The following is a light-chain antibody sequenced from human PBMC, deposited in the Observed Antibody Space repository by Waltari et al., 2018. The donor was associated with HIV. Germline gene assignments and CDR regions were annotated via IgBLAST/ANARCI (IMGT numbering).Light chain of an antibody. V-gene: IGLV2-14*01. CDR2: EVT. CDR3: SSFTASGTHV. Sequence: QSALAQPASVSGYPGQSITISCTGTSSDVGSYNYVSWYQHHPGKAPNLMLYEVTSRPSGVSNRFSGSKSGTTASLTISGLQAEDEADYYCSSFTASGTHVFGGGTKLTVL. J-gene: IGLJ3*02. CDR1: SSDVGSYNY.